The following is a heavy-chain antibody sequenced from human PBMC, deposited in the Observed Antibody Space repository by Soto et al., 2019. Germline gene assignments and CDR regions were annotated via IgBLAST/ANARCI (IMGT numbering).Heavy chain of an antibody. CDR1: GGSLSGYY. V-gene: IGHV4-34*01. D-gene: IGHD1-7*01. CDR3: ARSDNRNSLYGVDV. CDR2: INHRGSS. J-gene: IGHJ6*01. Sequence: SETRSLNCAVNGGSLSGYYWTWIRQSPWKGLEWIGEINHRGSSDYNPSIKSLVTLSIDASMNHVTLELTSVTAADTAVYYCARSDNRNSLYGVDVWGQGTAVPVSS.